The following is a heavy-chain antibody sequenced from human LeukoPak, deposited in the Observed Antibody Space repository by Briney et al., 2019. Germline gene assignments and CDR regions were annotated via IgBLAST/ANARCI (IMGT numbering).Heavy chain of an antibody. V-gene: IGHV4-34*01. CDR3: ARVGVVRGYYYYYGMDV. CDR1: GGSFSGYY. Sequence: SETLSLTRAVYGGSFSGYYWSWIRQPPGRGLEWIGEINHSGSTNYNPSLKSRVTISVDTSKNQFSLKLSSVTAADTAVYYCARVGVVRGYYYYYGMDVWGKGTSVTVS. D-gene: IGHD3-10*01. CDR2: INHSGST. J-gene: IGHJ6*04.